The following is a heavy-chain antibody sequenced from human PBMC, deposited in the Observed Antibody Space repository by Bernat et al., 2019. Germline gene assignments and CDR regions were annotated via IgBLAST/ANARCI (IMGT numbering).Heavy chain of an antibody. CDR2: ISGSGGGP. D-gene: IGHD1-26*01. Sequence: EVQLLESGGGLVQPGGSLRLSCAASGFTFSSYAMSWVRQAPGKGLEWVSAISGSGGGPYSADSVKGRFTISRDNSKNTLYLQMNSLRAEDTAVYYCAKDRVGASRYNYFDPWGQGTLVTVSS. CDR1: GFTFSSYA. CDR3: AKDRVGASRYNYFDP. V-gene: IGHV3-23*01. J-gene: IGHJ5*02.